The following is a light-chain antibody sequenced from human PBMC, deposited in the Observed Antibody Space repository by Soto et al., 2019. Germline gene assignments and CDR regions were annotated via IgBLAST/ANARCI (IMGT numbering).Light chain of an antibody. Sequence: EIVLTQSPATLSLSPGERATLSCRASQSLSNSLAWYQQKPGQAPRLLIYDTSNRATGTPARFSGTGSETDFTLTISGLQSEDSAVYFCHQRSSWPLTFGGGTKVDIK. CDR2: DTS. CDR3: HQRSSWPLT. V-gene: IGKV3-11*01. CDR1: QSLSNS. J-gene: IGKJ4*01.